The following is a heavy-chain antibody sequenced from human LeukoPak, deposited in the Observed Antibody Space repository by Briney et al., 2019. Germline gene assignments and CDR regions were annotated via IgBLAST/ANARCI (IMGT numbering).Heavy chain of an antibody. J-gene: IGHJ4*02. Sequence: PGGSLRLSCAASGFTFSSYDMHWVRQATGKGLEWVSAIGTAGDTYYPDSVKGRFTISRDNSKNTLYLQMNSLRAEDTAVYYCAKNGGIYDYVWGSYRYYFDYWGQGTLVTVSS. CDR2: IGTAGDT. V-gene: IGHV3-13*01. D-gene: IGHD3-16*02. CDR1: GFTFSSYD. CDR3: AKNGGIYDYVWGSYRYYFDY.